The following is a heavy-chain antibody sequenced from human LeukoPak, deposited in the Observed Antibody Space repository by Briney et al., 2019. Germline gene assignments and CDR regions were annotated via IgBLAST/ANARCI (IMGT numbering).Heavy chain of an antibody. CDR1: GGSISSYY. CDR3: AREAKLTGYFGGLGFNY. J-gene: IGHJ4*02. D-gene: IGHD6-19*01. CDR2: IYYSGST. Sequence: PSETLSLTCTVSGGSISSYYWSWIRQPPGKGLEWIGYIYYSGSTNYNPSLKSRVTISVDTSKNQFSLNLTSVTAADTAVYYCAREAKLTGYFGGLGFNYWGQGILVTVSS. V-gene: IGHV4-59*01.